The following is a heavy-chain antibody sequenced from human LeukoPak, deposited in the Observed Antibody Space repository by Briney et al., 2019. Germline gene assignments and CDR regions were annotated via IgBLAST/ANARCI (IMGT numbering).Heavy chain of an antibody. D-gene: IGHD1-26*01. CDR2: IRYDGSNK. V-gene: IGHV3-30*02. CDR3: EKDLSRSYSNGFDP. Sequence: GRSLRLSCAASGFTFCSYGMHGVRQAPGKGLGWVACIRYDGSNKYYADSVKGRFTISRDNSNNTLYLQMNTLTAEDTGVYYFEKDLSRSYSNGFDPWGQRTLVTVSS. J-gene: IGHJ5*02. CDR1: GFTFCSYG.